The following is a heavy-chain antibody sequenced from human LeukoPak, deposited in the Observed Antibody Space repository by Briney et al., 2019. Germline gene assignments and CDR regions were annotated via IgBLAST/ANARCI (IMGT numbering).Heavy chain of an antibody. Sequence: SQTLSLTCTVSGGSISSGDYYWSWIRQPPGKGLEWIGYIYYSGSTNYNPSLKSRVTISVDTSKNQFSLKLSSVTAADTAVYYCARVHAYYYDSSGPADYWGQGTLVTVSS. CDR3: ARVHAYYYDSSGPADY. D-gene: IGHD3-22*01. CDR2: IYYSGST. J-gene: IGHJ4*02. V-gene: IGHV4-30-4*01. CDR1: GGSISSGDYY.